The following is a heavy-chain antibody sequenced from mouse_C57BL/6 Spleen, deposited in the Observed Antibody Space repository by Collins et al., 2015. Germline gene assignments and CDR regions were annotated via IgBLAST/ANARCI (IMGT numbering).Heavy chain of an antibody. CDR1: GYTFTSYW. V-gene: IGHV1-59*01. Sequence: QVQLQQPGAELVRPGTSVKLSCKASGYTFTSYWMHWVKQRPGQGLEWIGVIDPSDSYTNYNQKFKDKATLTVDTSSSTAYMQLSSLTSEDSAVYYCARSYSNYVYAMDYWGQGTSVTVSS. CDR2: IDPSDSYT. D-gene: IGHD2-5*01. J-gene: IGHJ4*01. CDR3: ARSYSNYVYAMDY.